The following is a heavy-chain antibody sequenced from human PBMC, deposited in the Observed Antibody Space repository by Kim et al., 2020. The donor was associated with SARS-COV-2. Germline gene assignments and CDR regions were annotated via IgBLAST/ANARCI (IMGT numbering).Heavy chain of an antibody. V-gene: IGHV3-11*04. CDR1: GFTFSDYY. J-gene: IGHJ6*02. D-gene: IGHD6-19*01. CDR2: ITSSGSTI. CDR3: ARDAIAVAGEDYYYQYGMDV. Sequence: GGSLRLSCAASGFTFSDYYMSWIRQAPGKGLEWVSYITSSGSTIYYADSVKGRFTISRDNAKNSLYLQMNSLRAEDTAVYYCARDAIAVAGEDYYYQYGMDVWGQGTTVTVSS.